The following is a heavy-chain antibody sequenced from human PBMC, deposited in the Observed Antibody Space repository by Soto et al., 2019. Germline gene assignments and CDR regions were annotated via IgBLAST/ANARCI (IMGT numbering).Heavy chain of an antibody. CDR3: ASELVAYYYYMDL. V-gene: IGHV3-23*01. D-gene: IGHD1-7*01. J-gene: IGHJ6*03. CDR2: ISGSGGST. Sequence: EVQLLESGGGLVQPGGSLRLSCAASGFTFSSYAMSWVRQAPGKGLEWVSGISGSGGSTYYADSVKGRFTITRDNSKNTLYLQMNSLIVEDTAVYYCASELVAYYYYMDLWGKGTTVTFSS. CDR1: GFTFSSYA.